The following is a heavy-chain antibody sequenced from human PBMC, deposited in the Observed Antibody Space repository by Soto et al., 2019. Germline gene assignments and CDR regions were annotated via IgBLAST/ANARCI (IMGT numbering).Heavy chain of an antibody. CDR2: INHSGST. CDR3: ARVSGIYYYDMDV. V-gene: IGHV4-34*01. D-gene: IGHD3-10*01. CDR1: GGSFSGYY. J-gene: IGHJ6*02. Sequence: PSETLSLTCAVFGGSFSGYYWSWIRQPPGKGLEWIGEINHSGSTNYNPSLKSRVTISVDTSKNQFSLKLSSVTAADTAVYYCARVSGIYYYDMDVWGQGTTVPXSS.